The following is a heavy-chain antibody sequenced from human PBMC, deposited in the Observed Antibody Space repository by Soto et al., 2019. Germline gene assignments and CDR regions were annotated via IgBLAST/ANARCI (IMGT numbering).Heavy chain of an antibody. V-gene: IGHV3-21*02. Sequence: EVLLVESGGGLAKPGGSLRLSCAASGFSFSSYGMNWGRHTPGRGLEWLSHITSTSTYIYYADSVKGRFTISRDNAKDTLYLQLNSLRADDTGVYFCSRDANFRDDYWGQGTLVTVSS. J-gene: IGHJ4*02. CDR1: GFSFSSYG. CDR2: ITSTSTYI. CDR3: SRDANFRDDY.